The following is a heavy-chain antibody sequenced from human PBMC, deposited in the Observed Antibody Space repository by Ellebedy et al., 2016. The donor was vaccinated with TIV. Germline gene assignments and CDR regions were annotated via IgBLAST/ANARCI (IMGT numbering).Heavy chain of an antibody. J-gene: IGHJ5*02. CDR3: ARVLGSSSSWGWFDP. Sequence: SVKVSCXASGYTFTSYDINWVRQATGQGLEWMGGIIPIFGTANYAQKFQGRVTITADKSTSTAYMELSSLRSEDTAVYYCARVLGSSSSWGWFDPWGQGTLVTVSS. CDR1: GYTFTSYD. CDR2: IIPIFGTA. V-gene: IGHV1-69*06. D-gene: IGHD6-6*01.